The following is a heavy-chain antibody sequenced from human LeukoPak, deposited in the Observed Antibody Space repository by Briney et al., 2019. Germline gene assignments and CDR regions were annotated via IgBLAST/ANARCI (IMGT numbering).Heavy chain of an antibody. CDR3: ARSGHRDGYNYGY. Sequence: SVKVSCKASGGTFSSYAISWVRQAPGQGLEWMGRIIPILGIANYAQKFQGRVTITADKSTSTAYMELSSLRSEDTAVYYCARSGHRDGYNYGYWGQGTLVTVSS. CDR2: IIPILGIA. CDR1: GGTFSSYA. D-gene: IGHD5-24*01. V-gene: IGHV1-69*04. J-gene: IGHJ4*02.